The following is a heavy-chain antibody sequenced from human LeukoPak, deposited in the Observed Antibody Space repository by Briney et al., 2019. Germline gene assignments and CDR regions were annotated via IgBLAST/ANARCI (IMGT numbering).Heavy chain of an antibody. J-gene: IGHJ4*02. V-gene: IGHV3-21*01. Sequence: GGSLRLSCAASGFSFSSYSMNWARQAPGKVLEWVSSISSGSSFIYYADSVRGRFTTSRDNAKNSLYLQMNSLRAEDTAVYYCVRGPATDPFDYWGQGTLVTVSS. CDR2: ISSGSSFI. D-gene: IGHD5-12*01. CDR3: VRGPATDPFDY. CDR1: GFSFSSYS.